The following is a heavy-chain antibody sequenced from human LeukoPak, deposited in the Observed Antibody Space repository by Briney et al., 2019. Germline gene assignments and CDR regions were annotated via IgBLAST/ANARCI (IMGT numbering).Heavy chain of an antibody. Sequence: GGSLRLSCAASGFTFSTYAMSWVRQAPGKGLEWVSAISDSGGSTYYADSVKGRFTISRDNSKNTLYLQMNSLRAEDTAVYYCAREAKYSYGEYWGQGTLVTVSS. D-gene: IGHD5-18*01. J-gene: IGHJ4*02. CDR3: AREAKYSYGEY. CDR1: GFTFSTYA. CDR2: ISDSGGST. V-gene: IGHV3-23*01.